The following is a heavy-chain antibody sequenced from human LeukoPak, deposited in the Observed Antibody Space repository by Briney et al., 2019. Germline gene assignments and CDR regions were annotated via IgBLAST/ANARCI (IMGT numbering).Heavy chain of an antibody. CDR3: ARHDEYCSGGSCLDSWFDP. CDR2: IYYSGST. V-gene: IGHV4-30-4*01. CDR1: GGSISSGDYY. J-gene: IGHJ5*02. Sequence: SQTLSLTCTVSGGSISSGDYYGSWIRQPPGKGLEWIGYIYYSGSTYYNPSLKSRVTMSVDTSKNQFSLKLSSVTAADTAVYYCARHDEYCSGGSCLDSWFDPWGQGTLVTVSS. D-gene: IGHD2-15*01.